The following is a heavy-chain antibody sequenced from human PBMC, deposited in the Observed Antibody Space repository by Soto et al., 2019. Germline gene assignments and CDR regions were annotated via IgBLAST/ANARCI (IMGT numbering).Heavy chain of an antibody. V-gene: IGHV1-8*01. CDR3: ASMYSSSWHDAFDI. CDR2: MNPNSGNT. J-gene: IGHJ3*02. Sequence: EASVKVSCKASGYTFTSYDINWVRQATGQGLEWMGWMNPNSGNTGYAQKFQGRVTMTRNTSISTAYMELSSLRSEDTAVYYCASMYSSSWHDAFDIWGQGTMVTVSS. CDR1: GYTFTSYD. D-gene: IGHD6-13*01.